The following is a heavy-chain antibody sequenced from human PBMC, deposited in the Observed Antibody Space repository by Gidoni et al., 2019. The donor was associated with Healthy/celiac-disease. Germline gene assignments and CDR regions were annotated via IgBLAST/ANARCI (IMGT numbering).Heavy chain of an antibody. CDR3: ARGAFEMATIEGPYYYGMDV. J-gene: IGHJ6*02. CDR2: IRSSGSTI. CDR1: GFTFRSYD. V-gene: IGHV3-48*03. D-gene: IGHD5-12*01. Sequence: EVQLVESGGGLVQPGGSLRLSCAASGFTFRSYDMNWVRQAPGKGLEWVSYIRSSGSTIYYADSVKGRFTISRDNAKNLLYLQMNSLRAEDTAVYYCARGAFEMATIEGPYYYGMDVWGQGTTVTVSS.